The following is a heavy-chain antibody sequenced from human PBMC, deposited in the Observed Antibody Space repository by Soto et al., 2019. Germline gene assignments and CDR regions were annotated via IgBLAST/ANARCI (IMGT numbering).Heavy chain of an antibody. CDR3: ARDYWSSPAPDY. CDR1: GYTFTGYY. CDR2: INPNSGGT. J-gene: IGHJ4*02. V-gene: IGHV1-2*04. Sequence: SVKVSCKASGYTFTGYYMHWLRQAPGQGLEWMGWINPNSGGTNCAQKFQGWVTMTRDTSISTAYMELSSLRSEDTAVYYCARDYWSSPAPDYWGQGTLVTVSS. D-gene: IGHD2-8*02.